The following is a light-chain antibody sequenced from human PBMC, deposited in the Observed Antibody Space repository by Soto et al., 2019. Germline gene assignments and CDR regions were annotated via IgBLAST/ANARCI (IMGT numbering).Light chain of an antibody. Sequence: EIVLTQSPATLSLSPGERATLSFTTSQSVSSFLAWYQQKPGQAPRLLIYGASNRATGIPARFSGSGSGTDFTLTISSLEPEDFAIYYCQQRSDWLAFGGGTKVDIK. CDR3: QQRSDWLA. J-gene: IGKJ4*01. CDR2: GAS. CDR1: QSVSSF. V-gene: IGKV3-11*01.